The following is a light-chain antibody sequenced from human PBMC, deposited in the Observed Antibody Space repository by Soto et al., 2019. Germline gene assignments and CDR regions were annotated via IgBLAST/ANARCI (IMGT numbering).Light chain of an antibody. CDR2: EVS. V-gene: IGLV2-8*01. Sequence: QSVLTQPPSASGSPGQSVTISCIGTSSDVGGYNYVSWYQQHPGKAPKLMIYEVSKRPSGVPDRFSGSKSGNTASLTGSGLQAVDEADYYCSSYAASNNLGVFGGGTKVTVL. CDR1: SSDVGGYNY. J-gene: IGLJ2*01. CDR3: SSYAASNNLGV.